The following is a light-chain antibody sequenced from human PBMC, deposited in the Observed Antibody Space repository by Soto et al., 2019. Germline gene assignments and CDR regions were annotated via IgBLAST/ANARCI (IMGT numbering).Light chain of an antibody. CDR3: QSYDTRLRWV. V-gene: IGLV1-40*01. J-gene: IGLJ2*01. CDR2: GDT. Sequence: QSVLTQPPSVSGAPGQRVTISCTGSSSNFGANFDVQWYQQFPGTAPNLLIYGDTIRPSGVPDRFSGTKSGTSASLAITGLQAEDEADSYCQSYDTRLRWVFGGGTKLTVL. CDR1: SSNFGANFD.